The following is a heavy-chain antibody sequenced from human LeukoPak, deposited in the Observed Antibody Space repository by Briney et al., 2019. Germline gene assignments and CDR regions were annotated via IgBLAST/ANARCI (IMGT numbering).Heavy chain of an antibody. Sequence: ASVKVSCKASGGTFSSYAISWVRQAPGQGLEWMGGIIPIFGTANYAQKFQGRVTITADESTSTAYMELSSLRSEDTAVYYCATPAEVGGATPPGYFQHWGQGTLVTVSS. J-gene: IGHJ1*01. CDR2: IIPIFGTA. V-gene: IGHV1-69*13. D-gene: IGHD1-26*01. CDR3: ATPAEVGGATPPGYFQH. CDR1: GGTFSSYA.